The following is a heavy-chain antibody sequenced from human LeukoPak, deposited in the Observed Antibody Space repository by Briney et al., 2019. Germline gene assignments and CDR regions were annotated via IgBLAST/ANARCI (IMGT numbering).Heavy chain of an antibody. V-gene: IGHV1-69*05. CDR3: ASGYSYGFSGYFDY. CDR2: IIPIFGTA. D-gene: IGHD5-18*01. J-gene: IGHJ4*02. Sequence: ASVKVSCKASGGTFSSYAISWVRQAPGQGLEWMGGIIPIFGTASYAQKFQGRVTITTDESTSTAYMELSSLRSEDTAVYYCASGYSYGFSGYFDYWGQGTLVTVSS. CDR1: GGTFSSYA.